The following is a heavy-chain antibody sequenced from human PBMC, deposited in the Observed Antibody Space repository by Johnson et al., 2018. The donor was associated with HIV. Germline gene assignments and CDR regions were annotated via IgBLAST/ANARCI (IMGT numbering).Heavy chain of an antibody. CDR1: GFTFSDYY. V-gene: IGHV3-11*06. J-gene: IGHJ3*02. CDR2: IRYDGSYK. Sequence: QVQLVESGGGLVKPGGSLRLYCAASGFTFSDYYMSWIRQAPGKGLEWVAFIRYDGSYKYYADSVKGRFTISRDNAKNSLYLQMNSLRAEDTAVYYCARDWSVVAATFGAFDIWGQGTMVTVSS. CDR3: ARDWSVVAATFGAFDI. D-gene: IGHD2-15*01.